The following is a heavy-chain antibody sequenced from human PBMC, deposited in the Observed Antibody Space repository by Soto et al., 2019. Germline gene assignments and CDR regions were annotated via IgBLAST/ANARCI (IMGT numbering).Heavy chain of an antibody. D-gene: IGHD2-2*02. Sequence: SETLSLTCNVFGGSISSGGYYWIWIRQPPGKGLEWIGYTYYSGSTYYNPSLKSRVTISIDTSKNQFSLKLTSVTAADTAVYYCARIYCSSSSCYIGAFDYWGQGALVTVSS. CDR2: TYYSGST. CDR1: GGSISSGGYY. CDR3: ARIYCSSSSCYIGAFDY. J-gene: IGHJ4*02. V-gene: IGHV4-30-4*01.